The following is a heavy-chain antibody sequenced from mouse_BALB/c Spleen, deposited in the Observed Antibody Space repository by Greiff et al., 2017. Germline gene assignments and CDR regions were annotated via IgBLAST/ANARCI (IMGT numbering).Heavy chain of an antibody. Sequence: VQLQQSGAELVRPGSSVKISCKASGYAFSSYWMNWVKQRPGQGLEWIGQIYPGDGDTNYNGKFKGKATLTADKSSSTAYMQLSSLTSEDSAVYFCARVSHYYAMDYWGQGTSVTVSS. V-gene: IGHV1-80*01. CDR3: ARVSHYYAMDY. CDR2: IYPGDGDT. D-gene: IGHD6-2*01. J-gene: IGHJ4*01. CDR1: GYAFSSYW.